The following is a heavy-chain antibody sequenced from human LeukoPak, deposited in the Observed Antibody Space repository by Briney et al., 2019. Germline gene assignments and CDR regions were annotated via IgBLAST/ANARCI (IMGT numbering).Heavy chain of an antibody. CDR2: IYTSGST. V-gene: IGHV4-4*09. Sequence: SETLSLTCTVSGGSISSYYGSWIRQPPGKGLEWIGYIYTSGSTNYNPSLKSRVTISVDTSKNQFSLKLSSVTAADTAVYYSARHTRRDGYNHYFDYWGQGTLVTVSS. J-gene: IGHJ4*02. CDR3: ARHTRRDGYNHYFDY. CDR1: GGSISSYY. D-gene: IGHD5-24*01.